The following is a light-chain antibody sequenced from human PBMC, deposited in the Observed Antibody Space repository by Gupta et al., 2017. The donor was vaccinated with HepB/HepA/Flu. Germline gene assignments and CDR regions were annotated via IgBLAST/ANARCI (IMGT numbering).Light chain of an antibody. J-gene: IGKJ2*01. CDR3: QQYYSTPHT. CDR2: WAS. CDR1: QSVLYSSRNKNY. V-gene: IGKV4-1*01. Sequence: DIVMTQSPESLAVSLGERAAINCKSSQSVLYSSRNKNYLAWYQQRPGQPPKLLIYWASTRESGVPDRFSGSGSGTDFTLTISSLQAEDVAVYYCQQYYSTPHTFGQGTKLVIK.